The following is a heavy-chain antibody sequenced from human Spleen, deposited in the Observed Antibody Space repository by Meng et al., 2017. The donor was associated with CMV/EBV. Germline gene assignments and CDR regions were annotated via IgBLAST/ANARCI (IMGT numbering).Heavy chain of an antibody. CDR3: ARSTGREGIFQGYFDY. V-gene: IGHV2-5*01. J-gene: IGHJ4*02. Sequence: SLSTGGVCVGCFRQSPGQALECLAIIYWNDDKTYSPSLKSRLTITKDSSKNQVVLTMTNMDPVDTGTYYCARSTGREGIFQGYFDYWGQGTLVTVSS. D-gene: IGHD1-1*01. CDR1: SLSTGGVC. CDR2: IYWNDDK.